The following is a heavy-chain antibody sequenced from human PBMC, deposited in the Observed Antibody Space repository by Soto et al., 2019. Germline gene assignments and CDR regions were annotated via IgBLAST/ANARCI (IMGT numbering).Heavy chain of an antibody. J-gene: IGHJ5*02. V-gene: IGHV3-48*01. D-gene: IGHD3-22*01. CDR1: GFTFSSYS. CDR2: ISSSSSTI. Sequence: EVQLVESGGGLVQPGGSLRLSCAASGFTFSSYSMNWVRQAPGKGLEWVSYISSSSSTIYYADSVKGRFTISRDNAKNSLYLQMNSLRAEDTAVYYCARAYYSSGWGWFDPWGQGTLVTVSS. CDR3: ARAYYSSGWGWFDP.